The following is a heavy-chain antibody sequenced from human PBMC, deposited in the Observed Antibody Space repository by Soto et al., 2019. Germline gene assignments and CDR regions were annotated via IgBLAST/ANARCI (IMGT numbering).Heavy chain of an antibody. Sequence: ASVKVSCKASGYTFTGYYMHWVRQAPGQGLEWMGWINPNSGGTNYAQKFQGWVTMTRDTSISTAYMELSRLGSDDTAVYYCAREIGRDPLPQGDWWFGVGAYYYMDVWGKGTTVTVSS. CDR2: INPNSGGT. CDR3: AREIGRDPLPQGDWWFGVGAYYYMDV. D-gene: IGHD3-10*01. J-gene: IGHJ6*03. V-gene: IGHV1-2*04. CDR1: GYTFTGYY.